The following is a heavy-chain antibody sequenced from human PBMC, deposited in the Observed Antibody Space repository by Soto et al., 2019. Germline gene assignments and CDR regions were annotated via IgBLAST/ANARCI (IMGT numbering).Heavy chain of an antibody. CDR1: GYTFTNYG. D-gene: IGHD1-26*01. J-gene: IGHJ3*02. CDR2: INAGNGNT. Sequence: ASVKVSCKASGYTFTNYGITWVRQAPGQRLEWMGWINAGNGNTKYSQKFQGRVTITRDTSASTAYMELSSLRSEDTAVYYCARESGYYVYAFDIWGQGTMVTVSS. CDR3: ARESGYYVYAFDI. V-gene: IGHV1-3*01.